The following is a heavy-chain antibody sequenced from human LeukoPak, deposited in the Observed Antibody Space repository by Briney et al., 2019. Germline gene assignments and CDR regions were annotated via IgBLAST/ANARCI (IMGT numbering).Heavy chain of an antibody. CDR3: AKRFCGGHCYEAFDI. Sequence: HPGGSLRLSCAASGFTFSSYAMSWVRRAPGKGLEWVSAISGGGFSTYYADSVRGRFIISRDNSKNTLYVQMNSLRAEDTAVYYCAKRFCGGHCYEAFDIWGQGTMVTVSS. CDR2: ISGGGFST. D-gene: IGHD2-21*02. CDR1: GFTFSSYA. J-gene: IGHJ3*02. V-gene: IGHV3-23*01.